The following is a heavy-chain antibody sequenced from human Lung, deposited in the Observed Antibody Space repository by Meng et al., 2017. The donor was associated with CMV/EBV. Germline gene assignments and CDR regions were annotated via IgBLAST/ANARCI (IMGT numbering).Heavy chain of an antibody. D-gene: IGHD1-1*01. Sequence: GXSXRLSCAASGFGFRNYGMHWVRQAPGKGLEWVASVQPDGVTKEYGNSVKGRFTISRDNSKNTLSLQMNGLRSDDTAVYFCANAWNYDMVAWGRGTTVTVSS. CDR1: GFGFRNYG. J-gene: IGHJ6*03. CDR3: ANAWNYDMVA. CDR2: VQPDGVTK. V-gene: IGHV3-30*02.